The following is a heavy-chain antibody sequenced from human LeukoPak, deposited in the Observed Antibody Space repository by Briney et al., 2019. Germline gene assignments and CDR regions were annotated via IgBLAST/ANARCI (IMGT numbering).Heavy chain of an antibody. V-gene: IGHV5-51*01. Sequence: PGESLRIPCKASGYNFATYWIAWVRQMPGTGLEPMGVIYPGDSDTRYSPSFQGQVTISVDRSRNTAYLQWSSLTASDSAIYYCARSRSSRNWFDPWGQGTLVTVSS. CDR1: GYNFATYW. CDR3: ARSRSSRNWFDP. CDR2: IYPGDSDT. D-gene: IGHD2-15*01. J-gene: IGHJ5*02.